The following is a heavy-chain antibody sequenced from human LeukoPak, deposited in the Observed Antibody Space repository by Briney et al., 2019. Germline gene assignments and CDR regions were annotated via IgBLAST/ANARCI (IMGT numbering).Heavy chain of an antibody. CDR1: GFTFSSHW. V-gene: IGHV3-74*01. D-gene: IGHD3-22*01. J-gene: IGHJ4*02. CDR3: ARVAAWDSSGYLFDY. CDR2: INSDGSST. Sequence: GRSLRLSCAASGFTFSSHWMHWVRQAPGKGLVWVSRINSDGSSTSYADSVKGRFTISRENAKNTLYLQMNSLRAEDTAVYYCARVAAWDSSGYLFDYWGQGTLVTVSS.